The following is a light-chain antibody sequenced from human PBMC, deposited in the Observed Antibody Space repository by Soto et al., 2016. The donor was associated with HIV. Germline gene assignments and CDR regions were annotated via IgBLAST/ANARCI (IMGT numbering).Light chain of an antibody. CDR3: QQYNSYSPYT. Sequence: DIQMTQSPSTLSASVGDRVTITCRASQSISSWLAWYQQKPGKAPKLLIYKASSLESGVPSRFSGSGSGTEFTLTISSLQPDDFATYYCQQYNSYSPYTFGQGTKVGDQT. J-gene: IGKJ2*01. CDR1: QSISSW. CDR2: KAS. V-gene: IGKV1-5*03.